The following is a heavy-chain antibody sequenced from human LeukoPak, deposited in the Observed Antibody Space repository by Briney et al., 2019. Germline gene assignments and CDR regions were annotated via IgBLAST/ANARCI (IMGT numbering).Heavy chain of an antibody. CDR3: AKDIRSSGWSAGAEYFQH. CDR1: GFTFSNYC. Sequence: GGSLRLSCAASGFTFSNYCMSWVRQAPGKGLEWVANIKQDGSEKYYVDSVKGRFTISRDNAKNSLYLQMNSLRAEDTALYYCAKDIRSSGWSAGAEYFQHWGQGTLVTVSS. V-gene: IGHV3-7*03. J-gene: IGHJ1*01. CDR2: IKQDGSEK. D-gene: IGHD6-19*01.